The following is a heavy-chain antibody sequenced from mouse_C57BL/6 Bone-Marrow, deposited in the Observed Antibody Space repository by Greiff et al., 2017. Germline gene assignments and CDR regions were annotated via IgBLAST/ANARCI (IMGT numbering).Heavy chain of an antibody. CDR1: GFNIKDDY. Sequence: VQLQQSGAELVRPGASVKLSCTASGFNIKDDYMHWVKQRPEQGLEWIGWIDPENGDTEYASKFQGKATITADTSSNTAYLQRSSLTSEDTAVYYCTATTVVERGDWGQGTTLTVSS. J-gene: IGHJ2*01. CDR2: IDPENGDT. D-gene: IGHD1-1*01. CDR3: TATTVVERGD. V-gene: IGHV14-4*01.